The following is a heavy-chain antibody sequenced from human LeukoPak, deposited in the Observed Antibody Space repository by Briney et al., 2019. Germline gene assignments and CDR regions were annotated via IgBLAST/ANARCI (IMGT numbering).Heavy chain of an antibody. CDR2: IYYSGST. CDR3: ARGHYDFWSGRYYYYMDV. D-gene: IGHD3-3*01. V-gene: IGHV4-59*01. J-gene: IGHJ6*03. CDR1: GGSISSYY. Sequence: SETLSLTCTVSGGSISSYYWSWIRQPPGKGLEWIGYIYYSGSTNYNPSLESRVTISVDTSKNQFSLKLSSVTAADTAVYYCARGHYDFWSGRYYYYMDVWGKGTTVTVSS.